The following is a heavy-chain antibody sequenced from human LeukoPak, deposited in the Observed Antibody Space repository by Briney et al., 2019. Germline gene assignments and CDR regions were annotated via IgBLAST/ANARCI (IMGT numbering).Heavy chain of an antibody. J-gene: IGHJ4*02. V-gene: IGHV4-39*07. Sequence: SETLSLTCTVSGGSISSSSYYWGWIRQPPGKGLEWIGSIYYSGSTYYNPSLKSRVTISIDTSKNQFSLKLSSVTAADTAVYYCAAGAPPRYWGQGTLVTVSS. CDR1: GGSISSSSYY. CDR3: AAGAPPRY. D-gene: IGHD3-10*01. CDR2: IYYSGST.